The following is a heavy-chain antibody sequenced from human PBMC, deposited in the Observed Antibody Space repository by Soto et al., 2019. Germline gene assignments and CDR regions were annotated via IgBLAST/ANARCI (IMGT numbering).Heavy chain of an antibody. V-gene: IGHV3-23*01. Sequence: GGSLRLSCAASGFTFSSYAMSWVRQAPGKGLEWVSAISGSSGSTYYADSVKGRFTISRDNSKNTLYLQMNSLRAEDTAVYYCAKDKDTSGYDLRYYYYYMDVWGKGTTVTVSS. D-gene: IGHD5-12*01. CDR3: AKDKDTSGYDLRYYYYYMDV. CDR1: GFTFSSYA. J-gene: IGHJ6*03. CDR2: ISGSSGST.